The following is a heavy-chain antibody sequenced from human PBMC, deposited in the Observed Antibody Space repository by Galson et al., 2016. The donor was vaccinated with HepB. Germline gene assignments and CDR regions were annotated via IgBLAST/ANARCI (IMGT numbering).Heavy chain of an antibody. D-gene: IGHD3-3*01. Sequence: SLRLSCAVSGFTFSASAIHWVRQASGKGLEWVGRIRTRPHAYATAYSASVDGRFTISRDDSKNTAYLQMNSLQTEDTAVYYCSRGDYAFWSVDIWGQGTTVTVSS. CDR1: GFTFSASA. J-gene: IGHJ6*02. CDR2: IRTRPHAYAT. V-gene: IGHV3-73*01. CDR3: SRGDYAFWSVDI.